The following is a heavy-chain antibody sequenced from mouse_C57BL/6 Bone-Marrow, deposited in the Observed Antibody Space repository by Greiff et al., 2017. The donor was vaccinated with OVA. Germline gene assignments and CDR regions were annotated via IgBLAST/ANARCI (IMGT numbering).Heavy chain of an antibody. Sequence: VQLQQPGAELVKPGASVKLSCKASGYTFTSYWMHWVKQRPGQGLEWIGMIHPNSGSTNYNEKFKSKATLTVDKSSSTAYMQLSSLTSEDSAVYYCARIYYYGSSPNYYAMDYWGQGTSVTVSS. J-gene: IGHJ4*01. CDR3: ARIYYYGSSPNYYAMDY. D-gene: IGHD1-1*01. CDR1: GYTFTSYW. CDR2: IHPNSGST. V-gene: IGHV1-64*01.